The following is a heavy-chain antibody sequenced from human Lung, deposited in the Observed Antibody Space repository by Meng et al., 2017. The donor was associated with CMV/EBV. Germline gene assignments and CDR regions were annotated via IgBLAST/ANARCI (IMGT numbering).Heavy chain of an antibody. CDR1: GFMFSDYY. Sequence: GESLKISCAASGFMFSDYYITWIRQAPGKGLEWVSYISGGDGTIYYADAVKGRFIISRDNARNSLYLQMNSPRPEDTAVYYRARAAFLRNYFDYWGQGTLVXVSS. J-gene: IGHJ4*02. V-gene: IGHV3-11*04. CDR3: ARAAFLRNYFDY. CDR2: ISGGDGTI. D-gene: IGHD6-25*01.